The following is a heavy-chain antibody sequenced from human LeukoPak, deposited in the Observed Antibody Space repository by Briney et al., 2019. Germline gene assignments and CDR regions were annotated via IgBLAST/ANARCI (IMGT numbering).Heavy chain of an antibody. Sequence: GGSLRLSCADSGFTFSSYSMNWVRQAPGKGLEWVSYISSSSSTIYYADSVKGRLNISRENAKNSLYLQMNSQRGEDTEVYYSARDSDYGDYLRMNYYYYGMDVWGQGTTVTVSS. CDR2: ISSSSSTI. V-gene: IGHV3-48*01. D-gene: IGHD4-17*01. J-gene: IGHJ6*02. CDR1: GFTFSSYS. CDR3: ARDSDYGDYLRMNYYYYGMDV.